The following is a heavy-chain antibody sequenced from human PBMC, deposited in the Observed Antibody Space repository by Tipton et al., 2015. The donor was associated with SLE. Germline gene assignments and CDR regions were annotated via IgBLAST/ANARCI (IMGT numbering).Heavy chain of an antibody. D-gene: IGHD3-10*01. V-gene: IGHV3-48*01. CDR2: ISTSGSTM. J-gene: IGHJ6*02. CDR1: GFTFSTHS. CDR3: ARSNGSGRYGMDV. Sequence: SLRLSCAASGFTFSTHSMNWVRQAPGKGLEWVSYISTSGSTMYYADSVKGRFTISRDNANNSLYLQMNSLRAEETAVYYCARSNGSGRYGMDVWGQGTTVTVSS.